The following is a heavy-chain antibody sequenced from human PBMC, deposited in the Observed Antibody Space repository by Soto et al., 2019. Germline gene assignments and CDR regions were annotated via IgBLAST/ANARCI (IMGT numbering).Heavy chain of an antibody. Sequence: QVPLVQSGAEVKKPGASVKVSCKASGYTFTSYGISWVRQAPGQGLEWMGWISAYNGNTNYAQKLQGRVTMTTDTSTSTAYMELRSLRSDDTAVYYCARVRYYDSSGYYSAFDIWGQGTMVTVSS. CDR3: ARVRYYDSSGYYSAFDI. CDR1: GYTFTSYG. J-gene: IGHJ3*02. CDR2: ISAYNGNT. V-gene: IGHV1-18*01. D-gene: IGHD3-22*01.